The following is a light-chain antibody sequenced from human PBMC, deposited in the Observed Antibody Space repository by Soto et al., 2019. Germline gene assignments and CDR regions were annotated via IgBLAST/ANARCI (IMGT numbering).Light chain of an antibody. Sequence: EIVMTQSPATLSVSPGDRATISCRASQGISRNLTWYQQKPGQAPRLLILCASTRPTGIPARFSGSGSGTEFTLTISSLQSEDFAVYYCKQYNTWPPFTFGQGTRLEIK. CDR1: QGISRN. V-gene: IGKV3-15*01. CDR3: KQYNTWPPFT. J-gene: IGKJ5*01. CDR2: CAS.